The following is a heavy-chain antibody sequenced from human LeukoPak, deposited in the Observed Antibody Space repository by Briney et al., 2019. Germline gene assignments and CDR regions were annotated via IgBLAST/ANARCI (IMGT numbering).Heavy chain of an antibody. CDR1: GGSTSYYY. J-gene: IGHJ5*02. Sequence: SETLSLTCTVSGGSTSYYYWSWIRQPPGKGLEWIGYIHYSGSTNYSPSLKSRVTISVDTSKNQFSLKLSSVTAADTAVYYCARDSDVSFDYPLGNWFDPWGQGTLVTVSS. V-gene: IGHV4-59*01. CDR2: IHYSGST. CDR3: ARDSDVSFDYPLGNWFDP. D-gene: IGHD3-9*01.